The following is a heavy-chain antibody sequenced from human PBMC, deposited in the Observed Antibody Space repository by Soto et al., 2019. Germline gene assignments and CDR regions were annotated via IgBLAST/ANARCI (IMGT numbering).Heavy chain of an antibody. CDR2: IYYSGST. CDR1: GGSISSGGYY. D-gene: IGHD2-2*01. V-gene: IGHV4-31*03. CDR3: ARASCSSTSCYRENWFDP. J-gene: IGHJ5*02. Sequence: LSLTCTVSGGSISSGGYYWSWIRQHPGKGLEWIGYIYYSGSTYYNPSLKSRVTISVDTSKNQFSLKLSSVTAADTAVYYCARASCSSTSCYRENWFDPWGQGTLLTVSS.